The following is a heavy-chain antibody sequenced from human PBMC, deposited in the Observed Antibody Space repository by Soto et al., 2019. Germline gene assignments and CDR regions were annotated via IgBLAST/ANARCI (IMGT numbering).Heavy chain of an antibody. CDR1: GGSISSGGYY. D-gene: IGHD6-19*01. Sequence: SETLSLTCTVSGGSISSGGYYWSWIRQHPGKGLEWIGYIYYSGSTYYNPSLKSRVTISVDTSKKQLSLKLSSVTAADTAVYYCARAVGGPKGYFDYWGQGTLVTVSS. CDR3: ARAVGGPKGYFDY. J-gene: IGHJ4*02. V-gene: IGHV4-31*03. CDR2: IYYSGST.